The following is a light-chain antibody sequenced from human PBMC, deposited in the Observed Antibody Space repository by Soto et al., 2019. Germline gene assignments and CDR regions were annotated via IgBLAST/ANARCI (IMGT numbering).Light chain of an antibody. CDR3: QQSYSTPWT. V-gene: IGKV3-20*01. CDR1: QSVSSSY. Sequence: DIVLTQSPGTLSLSPGERATLSCRASQSVSSSYLAWYQQKPGQAPRLLIYGASSRATGIPDRFSGSGSGTDFTLTISSLQPEDFATYYCQQSYSTPWTFGQGTKVDIK. J-gene: IGKJ1*01. CDR2: GAS.